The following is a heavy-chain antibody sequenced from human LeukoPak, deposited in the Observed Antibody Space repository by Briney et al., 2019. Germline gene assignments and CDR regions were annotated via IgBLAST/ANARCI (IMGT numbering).Heavy chain of an antibody. V-gene: IGHV1-46*01. CDR2: INPSGGST. CDR3: ATVTPQGYDSSGYVGWFDP. CDR1: GYTFTSYY. D-gene: IGHD3-22*01. Sequence: ASVKVSCKTSGYTFTSYYMHWVRQAPGQGLEWMGIINPSGGSTSYAQKFQGRVTMTRDMSTSIVYMELSSLRSEDTAVYYCATVTPQGYDSSGYVGWFDPWGQGTLVTVSS. J-gene: IGHJ5*02.